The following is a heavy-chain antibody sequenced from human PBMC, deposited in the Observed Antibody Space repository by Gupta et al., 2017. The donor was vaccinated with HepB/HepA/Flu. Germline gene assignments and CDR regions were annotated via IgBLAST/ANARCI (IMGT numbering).Heavy chain of an antibody. CDR3: AKDLHGWSAMDG. V-gene: IGHV3-23*01. D-gene: IGHD3-3*01. J-gene: IGHJ6*03. Sequence: EVQLLESGGGLVQPGGSLRLSCTASGFTFGSNAMNWVRQAPGKGLEWVSGIGSDISTHYADSVKGRFTISRDNSKNTLYLQMSSLRAEDTAVYYCAKDLHGWSAMDGWSKGTTVTVSS. CDR1: GFTFGSNA. CDR2: IGSDIST.